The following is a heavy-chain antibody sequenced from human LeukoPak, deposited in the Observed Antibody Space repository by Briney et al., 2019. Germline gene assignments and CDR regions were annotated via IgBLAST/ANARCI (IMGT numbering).Heavy chain of an antibody. CDR3: ARAYYDILTGYYTTYFDY. V-gene: IGHV1-2*02. CDR2: INPNSGGT. Sequence: ASVKVSCKASGYTFTGYYMHWVRQAPGQGLEWMGWINPNSGGTNYAQKLQGRVTMTTDTSTSTAYMELRSLRSDDTAVYYCARAYYDILTGYYTTYFDYWGQGTLVTVSS. J-gene: IGHJ4*02. CDR1: GYTFTGYY. D-gene: IGHD3-9*01.